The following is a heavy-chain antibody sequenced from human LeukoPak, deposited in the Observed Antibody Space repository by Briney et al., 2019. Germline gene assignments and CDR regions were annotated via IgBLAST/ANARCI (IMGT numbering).Heavy chain of an antibody. J-gene: IGHJ6*02. CDR3: ATETNYYGSGSRIKAYGMDV. Sequence: ASVKVSCKVSGYTLTELSMHWVRQAPGKGLEWMGGFDPEDGETIYAQKFQGRVTMTEDTSTDTAYMELGSLRSEDTAVYYCATETNYYGSGSRIKAYGMDVWGQGTTVTVSS. CDR1: GYTLTELS. CDR2: FDPEDGET. D-gene: IGHD3-10*01. V-gene: IGHV1-24*01.